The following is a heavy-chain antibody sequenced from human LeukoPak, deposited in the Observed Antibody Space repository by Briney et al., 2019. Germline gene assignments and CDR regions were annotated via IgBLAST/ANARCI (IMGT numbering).Heavy chain of an antibody. Sequence: SETLSLTCTVSGGSISTSSYYWGWVRQPPGKGLEWIGNIFYSGSTYYNPSLKSRVIVSSDMSKNQFSLMLNSVTAADTAVYYCARFSSIAAAFDYWGLGTLVTVSS. J-gene: IGHJ4*02. V-gene: IGHV4-39*07. CDR1: GGSISTSSYY. CDR2: IFYSGST. CDR3: ARFSSIAAAFDY. D-gene: IGHD6-13*01.